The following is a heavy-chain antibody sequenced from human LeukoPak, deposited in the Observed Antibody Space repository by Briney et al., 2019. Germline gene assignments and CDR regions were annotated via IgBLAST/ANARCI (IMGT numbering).Heavy chain of an antibody. CDR3: ARATYSSSWYGFDY. CDR1: AFTFRSYG. D-gene: IGHD6-13*01. Sequence: GGSLRLSCAASAFTFRSYGMSWVRQAPGKGLEWVANMKQDGSEKYYVGSVKGRFTISRDNAKNSLYLQMNSLRAEDTAVYYCARATYSSSWYGFDYWGQGTLVTVSS. V-gene: IGHV3-7*01. CDR2: MKQDGSEK. J-gene: IGHJ4*02.